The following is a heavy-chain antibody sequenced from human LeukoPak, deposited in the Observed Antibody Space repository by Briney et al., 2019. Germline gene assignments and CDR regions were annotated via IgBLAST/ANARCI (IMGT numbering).Heavy chain of an antibody. D-gene: IGHD3-3*01. CDR3: VKDRGFLEWLGLGFPLDC. CDR2: ISFDGTKQ. J-gene: IGHJ4*02. CDR1: GFSFSSYG. Sequence: GGSLRLSCAASGFSFSSYGMHWVRQAPGKGLEWVFLISFDGTKQYYSDSVKGRFTVSRDNSNSTLYLHMNGLRREDTASYFCVKDRGFLEWLGLGFPLDCWGQGTLVIVSS. V-gene: IGHV3-30*18.